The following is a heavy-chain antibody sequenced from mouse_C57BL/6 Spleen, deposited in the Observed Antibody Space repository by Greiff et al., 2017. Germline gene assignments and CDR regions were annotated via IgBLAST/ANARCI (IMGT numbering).Heavy chain of an antibody. CDR1: GYTFTSYW. D-gene: IGHD1-1*01. Sequence: QVQLQQPGAELVKPGASVKMSCKASGYTFTSYWITWVKQRPGQGLEWIGDIYPGSGSTNYNEKFKSKATLTVDTSSSTAYMQLSSLTSEDSAVYYCARSGIYYYGSSYTPFAYWGQGTLVTVSA. CDR3: ARSGIYYYGSSYTPFAY. CDR2: IYPGSGST. V-gene: IGHV1-55*01. J-gene: IGHJ3*01.